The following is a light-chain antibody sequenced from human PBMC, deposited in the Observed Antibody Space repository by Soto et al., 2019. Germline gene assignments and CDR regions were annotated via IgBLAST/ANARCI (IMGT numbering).Light chain of an antibody. Sequence: QSVLTQPPSVSGAPWQRVTISCTGSSSNIGAGYDVHWYQQLPGTAPKLLIYGNSNRPSGVPDRFSGSKSGTSASLAITGLQAEDEADYYCQSYDSSLSGYNYVFGTGTKVTVL. V-gene: IGLV1-40*01. CDR2: GNS. CDR3: QSYDSSLSGYNYV. J-gene: IGLJ1*01. CDR1: SSNIGAGYD.